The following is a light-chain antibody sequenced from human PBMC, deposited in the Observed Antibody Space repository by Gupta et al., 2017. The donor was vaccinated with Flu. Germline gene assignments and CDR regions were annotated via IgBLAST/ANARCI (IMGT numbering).Light chain of an antibody. CDR3: MQGTHWPT. V-gene: IGKV2-30*02. CDR2: RVS. CDR1: QSLVHSNGNTY. J-gene: IGKJ1*01. Sequence: QSPLSLPVTLGQPASISCRSSQSLVHSNGNTYLTWFQQRPGQSPRRLLYRVSKRDSGVPDRFSGSGSGTDFTLKISRVEAEDVGVYYCMQGTHWPTFGQGTKVEIK.